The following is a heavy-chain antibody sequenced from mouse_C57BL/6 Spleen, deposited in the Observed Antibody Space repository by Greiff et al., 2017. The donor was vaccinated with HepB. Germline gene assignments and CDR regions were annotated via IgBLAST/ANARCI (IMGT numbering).Heavy chain of an antibody. CDR2: ISSGGSYT. Sequence: EVQLVESGGDLVKPGGSLKLSCAASGFTFSSYGMSWVRQTPDKRLEWVATISSGGSYTYYPDSVKGRFTISRDNAKNTLYLQMSSLKSEDTAMYYCARQDDGRGFDYWGQGTTLTVSS. D-gene: IGHD2-3*01. J-gene: IGHJ2*01. CDR3: ARQDDGRGFDY. CDR1: GFTFSSYG. V-gene: IGHV5-6*01.